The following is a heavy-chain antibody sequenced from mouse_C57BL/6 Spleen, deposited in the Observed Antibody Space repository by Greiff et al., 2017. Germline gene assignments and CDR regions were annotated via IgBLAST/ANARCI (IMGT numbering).Heavy chain of an antibody. D-gene: IGHD2-5*01. CDR2: ISNGGGST. J-gene: IGHJ3*01. CDR3: ARPYYSNYWFAY. V-gene: IGHV5-12*01. Sequence: DVMLVESGGGLVQPGGSLKLSCAASGFTFSDYYMYWVRQTPEKRLEWVAYISNGGGSTYYPDTVKGRFTISRDNAKNTLYLRMSRLKSEDTAMYYCARPYYSNYWFAYWGQGTLVTVSA. CDR1: GFTFSDYY.